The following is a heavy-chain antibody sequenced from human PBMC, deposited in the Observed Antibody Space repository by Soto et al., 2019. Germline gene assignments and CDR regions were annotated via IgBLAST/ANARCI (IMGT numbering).Heavy chain of an antibody. Sequence: EVQLLESGGGLVQPGGSLRLSCAVSGFTFSNYAMSWVRQAPGKGLEWVSVISGSGGSTFYADSVKGRFTISRDNSKKTLHLQMNSLRGEDTAVYYCAKASGSCGLFGYWGQGTLVAVSS. D-gene: IGHD5-12*01. J-gene: IGHJ4*02. CDR1: GFTFSNYA. V-gene: IGHV3-23*01. CDR3: AKASGSCGLFGY. CDR2: ISGSGGST.